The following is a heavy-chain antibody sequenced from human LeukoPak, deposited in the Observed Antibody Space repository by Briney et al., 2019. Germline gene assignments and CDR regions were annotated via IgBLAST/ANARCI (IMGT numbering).Heavy chain of an antibody. V-gene: IGHV3-48*03. CDR3: ARSEDEGY. J-gene: IGHJ4*02. CDR1: GFTLSNYE. Sequence: GGSLRLSCTAFGFTLSNYEVNWVRQAPGKGPEWVSYISRNGASIYYADSVKGRFTISRDNAKNSLYLQMNSLRAEDTVVYYCARSEDEGYWGQGTLVTVSS. CDR2: ISRNGASI.